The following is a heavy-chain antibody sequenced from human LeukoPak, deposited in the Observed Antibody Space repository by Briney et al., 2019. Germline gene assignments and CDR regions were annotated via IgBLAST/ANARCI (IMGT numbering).Heavy chain of an antibody. V-gene: IGHV3-30*04. D-gene: IGHD6-6*01. CDR1: GFTFSSYA. J-gene: IGHJ6*03. CDR3: ARSASIAARYEAYYYYYMDV. Sequence: PGRSLRLSCAASGFTFSSYAMYWVRQAPGKGLEWVAAISDDGGNKYYADSVKRRFTMSRDNSKNTLYLQMDSLRTEDTAVYYCARSASIAARYEAYYYYYMDVWGKGTTVTVSS. CDR2: ISDDGGNK.